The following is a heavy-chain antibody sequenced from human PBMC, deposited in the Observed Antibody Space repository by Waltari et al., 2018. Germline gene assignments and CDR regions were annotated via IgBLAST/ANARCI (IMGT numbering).Heavy chain of an antibody. D-gene: IGHD6-13*01. CDR3: AKAGVNSSSWYRYWYFDL. CDR2: ISGSGGST. CDR1: GFTFSSYA. V-gene: IGHV3-23*04. J-gene: IGHJ2*01. Sequence: EVQLVESGGGLVQPGGSLRLSCAASGFTFSSYAMSWFRQAHGQGVEWVSAISGSGGSTYYADSVKGRFTISRDNSKNTLYLQMNSLRAEDTAVYYCAKAGVNSSSWYRYWYFDLWGRGTLVTVSS.